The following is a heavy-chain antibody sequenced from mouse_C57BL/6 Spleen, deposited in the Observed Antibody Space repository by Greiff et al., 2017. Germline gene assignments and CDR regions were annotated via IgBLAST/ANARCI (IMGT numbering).Heavy chain of an antibody. D-gene: IGHD5-1*01. J-gene: IGHJ2*01. Sequence: VQLQQSGAELVKPGASVKMSCKASGYTFTTYPIDWMKQNHGKSLEWIGNFHPYNDDTKYNEKFKGKATLTVEQSSTTVYLELSRLASDDSAVYYCASSSTFFSYFDYWGKGTTLTVSS. CDR1: GYTFTTYP. CDR2: FHPYNDDT. V-gene: IGHV1-47*01. CDR3: ASSSTFFSYFDY.